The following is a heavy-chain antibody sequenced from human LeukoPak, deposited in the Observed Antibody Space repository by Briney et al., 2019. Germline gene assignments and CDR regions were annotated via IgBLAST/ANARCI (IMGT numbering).Heavy chain of an antibody. V-gene: IGHV3-30*12. Sequence: GGSLRLSCAASGFSFSNYWMGWVRQAPGKGLEWVAVISYDGSNKYYADSVKGRFTISRDNAKNSLFLQMNNLRAEDTAVYYCARDRRYFDTGGLGGPDYWGQGTLITVSS. CDR2: ISYDGSNK. D-gene: IGHD2-8*02. CDR1: GFSFSNYW. CDR3: ARDRRYFDTGGLGGPDY. J-gene: IGHJ4*02.